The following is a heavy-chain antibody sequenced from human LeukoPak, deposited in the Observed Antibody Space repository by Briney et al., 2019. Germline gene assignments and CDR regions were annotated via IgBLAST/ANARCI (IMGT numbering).Heavy chain of an antibody. Sequence: GGSLRLSCAASGFTFSSYAMSWVRQAPGKGLEWVSAISGSGGSTYYADSVKGRFTISRDNSKNTLYLQMNSLRAEDTAVYYCAKDFEGIVVVISYSFDYWGQGTLVTVSS. CDR1: GFTFSSYA. CDR2: ISGSGGST. J-gene: IGHJ4*02. V-gene: IGHV3-23*01. D-gene: IGHD3-22*01. CDR3: AKDFEGIVVVISYSFDY.